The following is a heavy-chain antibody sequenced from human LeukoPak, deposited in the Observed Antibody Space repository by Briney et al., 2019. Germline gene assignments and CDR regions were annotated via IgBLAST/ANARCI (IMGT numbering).Heavy chain of an antibody. CDR2: ISGSGGST. CDR3: AKDDGYDSSGYYEEPLGY. D-gene: IGHD3-22*01. Sequence: SGGSLRLSCAASGFTFSSYAMSWVRQAPGKGLEWVSAISGSGGSTYYADSVKGRFTISRDNSKNTLYLQMNSLRAEDTAVYYCAKDDGYDSSGYYEEPLGYWGQGTLVTVSS. CDR1: GFTFSSYA. J-gene: IGHJ4*02. V-gene: IGHV3-23*01.